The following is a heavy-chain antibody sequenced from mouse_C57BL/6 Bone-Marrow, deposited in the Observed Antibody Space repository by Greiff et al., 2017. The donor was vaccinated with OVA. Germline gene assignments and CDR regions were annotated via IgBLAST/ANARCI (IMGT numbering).Heavy chain of an antibody. J-gene: IGHJ4*01. V-gene: IGHV1-26*01. Sequence: EVQLHQSGPELVKPGASVKISCKASGYTFTDYYMNWVKQSHGKSLEWIGDIHPNNGGTSYNQKFKGKATLTVDKSSSTAYMEIRSLTSEDSAVYYCARSSYYGRSMDYWGQGTSVTVSS. D-gene: IGHD2-1*01. CDR2: IHPNNGGT. CDR3: ARSSYYGRSMDY. CDR1: GYTFTDYY.